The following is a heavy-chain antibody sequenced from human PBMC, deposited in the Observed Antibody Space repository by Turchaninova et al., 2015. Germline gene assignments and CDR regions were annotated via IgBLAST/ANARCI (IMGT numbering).Heavy chain of an antibody. Sequence: EVQLVESGGGEVKPGGSLRRPCAAFGFPFCGSGSVRGSGCGMDGGRKGTGGGVAVDERISEESSITNYAAAVKGRYTVSRENAKNRVYLEMNSVKAEDTAMYYCTRGCGGDCHGVDYWGQGTLVTVSS. J-gene: IGHJ4*02. CDR1: GFPFCGSGSVRGSGCG. CDR3: TRGCGGDCHGVDY. V-gene: IGHV3-74*01. D-gene: IGHD2-21*02. CDR2: ISEESSIT.